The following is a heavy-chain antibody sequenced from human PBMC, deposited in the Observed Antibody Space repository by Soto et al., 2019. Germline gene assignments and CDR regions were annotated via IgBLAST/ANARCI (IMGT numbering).Heavy chain of an antibody. Sequence: SETLSLTCTVSGGSMNSYYWSWIRQPPGKGLEWIGFIFYSGSVNYNPSLKSRVTISVDTSENQFSLKLRSVTAADTAVYYCARDIPRESGYRYGFDHWGQGTLVTVLL. CDR3: ARDIPRESGYRYGFDH. J-gene: IGHJ5*02. D-gene: IGHD5-18*01. CDR1: GGSMNSYY. CDR2: IFYSGSV. V-gene: IGHV4-59*01.